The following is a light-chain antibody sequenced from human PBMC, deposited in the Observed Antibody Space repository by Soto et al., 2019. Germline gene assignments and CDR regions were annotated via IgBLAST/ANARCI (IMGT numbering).Light chain of an antibody. CDR2: GAS. Sequence: EIVLTQFPDTLSLSPGERATLSCRASQSVSSSSLAWYQQKRGQAPRLLIHGASSRATGIPDRFSGSGSGTDFTLTISRLEPGDFAVYYCQQYGSSPRTFGQGTKVDIK. CDR3: QQYGSSPRT. CDR1: QSVSSSS. V-gene: IGKV3-20*01. J-gene: IGKJ1*01.